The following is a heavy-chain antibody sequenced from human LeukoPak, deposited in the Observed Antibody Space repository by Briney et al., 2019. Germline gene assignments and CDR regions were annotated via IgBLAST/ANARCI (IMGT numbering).Heavy chain of an antibody. J-gene: IGHJ4*02. V-gene: IGHV4-4*02. CDR3: ARVKARATMGVYFDY. D-gene: IGHD3-16*01. Sequence: SGTLSLTCAVSGGSISSSNWWSWVRQPPGKGLEWIGEIYHSGSTNYNPSLKSRVTISVDKSKNQFFLKLSSVTAADTAVYYCARVKARATMGVYFDYWGQGTLVTVSS. CDR1: GGSISSSNW. CDR2: IYHSGST.